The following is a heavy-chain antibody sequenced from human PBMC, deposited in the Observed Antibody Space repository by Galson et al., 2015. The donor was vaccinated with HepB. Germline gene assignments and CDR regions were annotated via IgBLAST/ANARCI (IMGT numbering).Heavy chain of an antibody. CDR3: ATRALNCGGLAKPPECAFDI. D-gene: IGHD2-21*01. Sequence: SVKVSCKASGYTFTSYYMHWVRQAPGQGLEWMGIINPSGGSTSYAQKFQGRVTMTRDTSTSTVYMELSSLRSEDTAVYYCATRALNCGGLAKPPECAFDIWGQGTMVTVSS. V-gene: IGHV1-46*01. CDR1: GYTFTSYY. J-gene: IGHJ3*02. CDR2: INPSGGST.